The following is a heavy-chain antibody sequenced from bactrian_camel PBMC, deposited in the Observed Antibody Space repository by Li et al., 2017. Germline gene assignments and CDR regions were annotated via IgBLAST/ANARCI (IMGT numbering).Heavy chain of an antibody. CDR3: VSDLLVVIGTEGH. D-gene: IGHD2*01. CDR2: IYTKDGST. CDR1: GYSFSRNC. Sequence: VQLVESGGGSVQAGGSLRLTCVASGYSFSRNCMGWFRQAPGKEREGVASIYTKDGSTYYADFAEGRFTISQGYDKTTVTLQMNSLKPEDTAVYYCVSDLLVVIGTEGHWGQGTQVTVS. J-gene: IGHJ4*01. V-gene: IGHV3S40*01.